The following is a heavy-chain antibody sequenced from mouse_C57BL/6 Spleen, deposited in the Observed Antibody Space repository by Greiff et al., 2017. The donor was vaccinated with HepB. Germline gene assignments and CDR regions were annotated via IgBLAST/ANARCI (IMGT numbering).Heavy chain of an antibody. J-gene: IGHJ2*01. V-gene: IGHV1-82*01. Sequence: QVQLQQSGPELVKPGASVKISCKASGYAFSSSWMNWVKQRPGKGLEWIGRIYPGDGDTNYNGKFKGKATLTADKSSSTAYMQLSSLTSEDSAVYFCAREDYGLDYWGQGTTLTVSS. CDR1: GYAFSSSW. CDR2: IYPGDGDT. D-gene: IGHD1-1*02. CDR3: AREDYGLDY.